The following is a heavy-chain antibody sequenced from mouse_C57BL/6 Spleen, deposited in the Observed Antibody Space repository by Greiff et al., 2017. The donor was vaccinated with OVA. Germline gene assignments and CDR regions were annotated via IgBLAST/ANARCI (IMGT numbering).Heavy chain of an antibody. CDR3: ARPGNLDAMDY. D-gene: IGHD2-1*01. V-gene: IGHV5-6*01. J-gene: IGHJ4*01. Sequence: EVHLVESGGDLVKPGGSLKLSCAASGFTFSSYGMSWVRQTPDKRLEWVATISSGGSYTYYPDSVKGRFTISRDNAKNTLYLQMSSLKSEDTAMYYCARPGNLDAMDYWGQGTSVTVSS. CDR1: GFTFSSYG. CDR2: ISSGGSYT.